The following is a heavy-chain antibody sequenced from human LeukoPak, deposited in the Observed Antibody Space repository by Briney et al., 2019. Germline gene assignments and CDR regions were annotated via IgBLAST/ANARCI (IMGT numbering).Heavy chain of an antibody. CDR1: GFTFSGHV. Sequence: GGSLRLSCAVSGFTFSGHVMHWVRQAPGKGLEWVATISYDGSSRYYADSVKGPFTISRDNSKNTLYLQMHSLRPEDTAIYYCATTGSFVFDYWGQGTLVTVSS. J-gene: IGHJ4*02. V-gene: IGHV3-30*04. CDR2: ISYDGSSR. CDR3: ATTGSFVFDY. D-gene: IGHD1-14*01.